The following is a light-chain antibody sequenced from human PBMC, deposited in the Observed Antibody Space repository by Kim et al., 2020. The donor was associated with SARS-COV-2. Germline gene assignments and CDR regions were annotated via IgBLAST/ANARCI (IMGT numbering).Light chain of an antibody. J-gene: IGLJ2*01. CDR1: SIDVGSYNL. CDR2: DVS. V-gene: IGLV2-23*02. Sequence: GQSITISCTGTSIDVGSYNLVSWYQQHPGKAPKLMIYDVSKRPSGVSNRFSGSKSGNTASLTISGLQAEDEADYYCCSYAGSSTLVFGGGTQLTVL. CDR3: CSYAGSSTLV.